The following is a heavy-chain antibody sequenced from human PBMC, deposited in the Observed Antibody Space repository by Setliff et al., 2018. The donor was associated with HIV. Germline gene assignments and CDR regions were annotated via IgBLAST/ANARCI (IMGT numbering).Heavy chain of an antibody. CDR3: ARDTMWAFDI. V-gene: IGHV3-7*01. J-gene: IGHJ3*02. CDR2: IKKDGSDK. CDR1: GFTFSNSW. D-gene: IGHD3-10*02. Sequence: GGSLRLSCAASGFTFSNSWMTWVRQAPGKGLEWVANIKKDGSDKFYVDSVKGRFAISRDNAKKSLYLQMNSLRADDTAVYYCARDTMWAFDIWGQGTMVTVSS.